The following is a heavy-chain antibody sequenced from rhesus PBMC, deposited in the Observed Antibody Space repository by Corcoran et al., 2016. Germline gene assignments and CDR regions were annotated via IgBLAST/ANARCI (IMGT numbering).Heavy chain of an antibody. CDR2: ISNGGGST. CDR3: AKENSYSGSWNRGPFDY. Sequence: EVQLVESGGGLVQPGGSLRLSCAASGFTFSSYGMSWVRQAPGKGLEWVSYISNGGGSTYYADSVKGRCTISRDNSKNTLSLQMNSLRAEDTAVYYCAKENSYSGSWNRGPFDYWGQGVLVTVSS. D-gene: IGHD6-25*01. V-gene: IGHV3S5*01. CDR1: GFTFSSYG. J-gene: IGHJ4*01.